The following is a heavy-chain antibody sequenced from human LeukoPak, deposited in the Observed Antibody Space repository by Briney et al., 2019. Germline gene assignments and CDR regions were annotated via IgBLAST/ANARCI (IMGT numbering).Heavy chain of an antibody. J-gene: IGHJ4*02. Sequence: ASVKVSCKASGYTFTSYGISRVRQAPGQGLEWMGWISGYNGNTNHAQKLQGRVTMTTDTSTSTAYMELRSLRSDDTAVYYCARDQFLLGYCSGGRGCRRAYYFDYWGQGTLVTVSS. CDR3: ARDQFLLGYCSGGRGCRRAYYFDY. V-gene: IGHV1-18*01. CDR2: ISGYNGNT. CDR1: GYTFTSYG. D-gene: IGHD2-15*01.